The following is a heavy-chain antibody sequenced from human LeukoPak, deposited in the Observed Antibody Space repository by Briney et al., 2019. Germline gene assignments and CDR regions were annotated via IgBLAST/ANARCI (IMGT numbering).Heavy chain of an antibody. V-gene: IGHV3-30*02. D-gene: IGHD3-10*01. CDR2: IWSDGRNR. CDR3: AKSLSSRGLIIPKTSRYFDY. Sequence: GGSLRLSCAALGFTFSSYDMHWVRQAPGRGLEWVAFIWSDGRNRYYVDSVKGRFTISRDNSRNTLYLQMDSLRAEDTAAYYCAKSLSSRGLIIPKTSRYFDYWGQGTLVTVSS. J-gene: IGHJ4*02. CDR1: GFTFSSYD.